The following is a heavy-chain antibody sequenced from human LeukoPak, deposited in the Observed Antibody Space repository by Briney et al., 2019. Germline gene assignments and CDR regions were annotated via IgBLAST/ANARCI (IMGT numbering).Heavy chain of an antibody. Sequence: GGSLRLSCAASGFTFSSYAMSWVRQAPGKGLEWVSGISGSGGSTYYADSVKGRFTISRDNSKNTLYLQMNSLRAEDTAVYYCAKCRNYDFWSGGDAFDIWGQGTMVTVSS. D-gene: IGHD3-3*01. CDR2: ISGSGGST. CDR1: GFTFSSYA. J-gene: IGHJ3*02. V-gene: IGHV3-23*01. CDR3: AKCRNYDFWSGGDAFDI.